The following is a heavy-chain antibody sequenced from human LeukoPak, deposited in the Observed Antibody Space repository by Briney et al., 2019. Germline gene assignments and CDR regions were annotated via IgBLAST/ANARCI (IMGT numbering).Heavy chain of an antibody. CDR1: GFTFSSYW. J-gene: IGHJ4*02. CDR2: IKQDGSEK. Sequence: PGGSLRLSCAASGFTFSSYWMSWVRQAPGKGLEWVANIKQDGSEKYYVDSVKGRFTISRDNAKNSLYLQMNSLRAEDTAVYYCARGGSSSWLRLIDYWGQGTLVTVSS. D-gene: IGHD6-13*01. CDR3: ARGGSSSWLRLIDY. V-gene: IGHV3-7*01.